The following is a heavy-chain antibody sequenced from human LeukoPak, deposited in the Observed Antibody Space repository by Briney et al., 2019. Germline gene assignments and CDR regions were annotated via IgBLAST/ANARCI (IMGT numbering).Heavy chain of an antibody. Sequence: PSETLSLTCTVSGVSISSYYWSWIRQPAGKGLEWIGRIYTSGSTNYNPSLKSRVTMSVDTSKNQFSLKLSSVTAADTAVYYCARDGGSGSYYNVIDYWGQGTLVTVSS. J-gene: IGHJ4*02. CDR3: ARDGGSGSYYNVIDY. CDR1: GVSISSYY. CDR2: IYTSGST. D-gene: IGHD3-10*01. V-gene: IGHV4-4*07.